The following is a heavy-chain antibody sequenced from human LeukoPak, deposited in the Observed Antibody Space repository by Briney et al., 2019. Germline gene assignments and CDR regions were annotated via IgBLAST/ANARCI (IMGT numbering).Heavy chain of an antibody. D-gene: IGHD2-2*03. V-gene: IGHV1-69*05. CDR3: ARDSGYCSTTRCSHLFDY. J-gene: IGHJ4*02. CDR2: FFGTT. Sequence: GASVKVSCKASGGTFNTYAISWVRQAPGQGLEWMGSFFGTTNYAQKFQGRVAITTDASTSTAYMELSSLRSEDTAVYYCARDSGYCSTTRCSHLFDYWGQGTLVTVSS. CDR1: GGTFNTYA.